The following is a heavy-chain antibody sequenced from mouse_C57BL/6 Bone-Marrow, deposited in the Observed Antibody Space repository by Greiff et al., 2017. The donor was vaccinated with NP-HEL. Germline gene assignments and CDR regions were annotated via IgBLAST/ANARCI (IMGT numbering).Heavy chain of an antibody. CDR3: TRGGGDY. V-gene: IGHV1-15*01. CDR2: IDPETGGT. Sequence: QVQLKESGAELVRPGALVTLSCKASGYTFTDYEMHWVKQTPVHGLEWIGAIDPETGGTAYNQKFKGKAILTADKSSSTAYMELRSLTSEDSAVYYCTRGGGDYWGQGTTLTVSS. J-gene: IGHJ2*01. CDR1: GYTFTDYE.